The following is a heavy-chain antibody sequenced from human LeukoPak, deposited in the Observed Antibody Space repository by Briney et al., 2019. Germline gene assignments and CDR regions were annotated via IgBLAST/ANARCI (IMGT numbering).Heavy chain of an antibody. V-gene: IGHV3-9*01. D-gene: IGHD3-10*01. Sequence: GGSLRLSCAASGFTFDDYAMHWVRQAPGKGLEWVSGISWNSGSIGYADSVKGRFTISRDNAKNSLNLQMNSLTTEDTALYYCAKDRQSSGNYRWFDPWGQGTLVTVSS. CDR3: AKDRQSSGNYRWFDP. CDR2: ISWNSGSI. CDR1: GFTFDDYA. J-gene: IGHJ5*02.